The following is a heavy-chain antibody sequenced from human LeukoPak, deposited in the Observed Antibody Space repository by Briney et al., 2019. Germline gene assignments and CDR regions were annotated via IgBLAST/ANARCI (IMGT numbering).Heavy chain of an antibody. D-gene: IGHD4-17*01. V-gene: IGHV3-49*04. Sequence: GESLRLSCTASGFTFGDYAMSWVRQAPGKGLEWVGFIRSKAYGGTTEYAASVKGRFTISRDDSTSIAYLQMNSLKTEDTAVYYCTRVNGDYADAFDIWGQGTMVTVSS. CDR2: IRSKAYGGTT. J-gene: IGHJ3*02. CDR3: TRVNGDYADAFDI. CDR1: GFTFGDYA.